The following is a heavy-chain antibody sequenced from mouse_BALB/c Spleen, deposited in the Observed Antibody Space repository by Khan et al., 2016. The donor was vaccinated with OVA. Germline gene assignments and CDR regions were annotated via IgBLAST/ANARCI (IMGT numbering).Heavy chain of an antibody. CDR1: GFAFSSYD. D-gene: IGHD3-3*01. CDR2: ISSGGGST. V-gene: IGHV5-12-1*01. CDR3: ARQLGLAIDY. J-gene: IGHJ4*01. Sequence: EVELVESGGGLVKPAGSLKLSCAVSGFAFSSYDMSWVRQTPEKRLEWVAYISSGGGSTYYPDTVKGRFTISRDNAKNPLYLQMSSLNSEDTAMYYCARQLGLAIDYWGQGTSVTVSS.